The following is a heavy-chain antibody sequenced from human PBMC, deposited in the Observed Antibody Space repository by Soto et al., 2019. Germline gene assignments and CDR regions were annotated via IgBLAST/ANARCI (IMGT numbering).Heavy chain of an antibody. V-gene: IGHV3-7*03. Sequence: RLSCEASGFTFSDYWMIWVRQAPGRGLEWVANIRQDGSQINSVDSVKGRFTISRDNAKNSLFLQMNSLRAEDTALYYCARVVSGSYHTGVGQFDVWCQGALVSGSS. CDR2: IRQDGSQI. CDR1: GFTFSDYW. CDR3: ARVVSGSYHTGVGQFDV. D-gene: IGHD1-26*01. J-gene: IGHJ4*02.